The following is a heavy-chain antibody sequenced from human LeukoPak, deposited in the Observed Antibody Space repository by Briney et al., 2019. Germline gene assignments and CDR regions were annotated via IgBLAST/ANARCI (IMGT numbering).Heavy chain of an antibody. D-gene: IGHD3-3*01. CDR2: INPNSGGT. J-gene: IGHJ5*02. V-gene: IGHV1-2*02. Sequence: ASVKVSCKASGYTFTGYYMHWVRQAPGQGLEWMGWINPNSGGTNYSQKFQGRVTMTRDTSISTAYMELSRLRSDDTAVYYCSTLLDPENQTIFGVVMRGGWFDPWGQGTLDTVSS. CDR3: STLLDPENQTIFGVVMRGGWFDP. CDR1: GYTFTGYY.